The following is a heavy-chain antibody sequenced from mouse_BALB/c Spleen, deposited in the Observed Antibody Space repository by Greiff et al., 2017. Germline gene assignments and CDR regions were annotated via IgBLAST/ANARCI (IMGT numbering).Heavy chain of an antibody. CDR2: ISSGSSTI. CDR3: TRAEFITTATFAY. CDR1: GFTFSSFG. Sequence: EVQLVESGGGLVQPGGSRKLSCAASGFTFSSFGMHWVRQAPEKGLEWVAYISSGSSTIYYPDSVKGRFTISRDNAKNTLYLQMSSLKSEDTAMYYCTRAEFITTATFAYWGQGTLVTVSA. D-gene: IGHD1-2*01. J-gene: IGHJ3*01. V-gene: IGHV5-17*02.